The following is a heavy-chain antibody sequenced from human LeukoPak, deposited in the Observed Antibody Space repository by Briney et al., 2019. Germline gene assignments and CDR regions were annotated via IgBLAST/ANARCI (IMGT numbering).Heavy chain of an antibody. J-gene: IGHJ6*03. Sequence: GGSLRLSCAASGFTFSDYYMSWIRQAPGKGLEWVSYISSSGSTIYYADSVKGRFTISRDNAKNSLYLQMNSLRAEDTAVYYCARVVTPYRYYYMDVWGKRTTVTVSS. D-gene: IGHD4-23*01. CDR3: ARVVTPYRYYYMDV. CDR2: ISSSGSTI. CDR1: GFTFSDYY. V-gene: IGHV3-11*04.